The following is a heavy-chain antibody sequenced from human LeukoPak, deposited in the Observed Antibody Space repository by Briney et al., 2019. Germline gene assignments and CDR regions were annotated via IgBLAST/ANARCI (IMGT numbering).Heavy chain of an antibody. D-gene: IGHD6-19*01. J-gene: IGHJ4*02. CDR1: GYSFTNYW. V-gene: IGHV5-51*01. CDR3: ARHVKEWLADY. CDR2: IQPGDSDT. Sequence: GESLKISCKGSGYSFTNYWIGWVRQMPGQGLEWMGIIQPGDSDTRYSPSFQGQVTISVDKSISTAYLQWSSLKASDTAMYYCARHVKEWLADYWGQGTLVTVSS.